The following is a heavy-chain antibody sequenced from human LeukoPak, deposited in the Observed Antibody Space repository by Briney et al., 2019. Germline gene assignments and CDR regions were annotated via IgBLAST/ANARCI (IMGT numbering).Heavy chain of an antibody. D-gene: IGHD3-22*01. CDR3: ARGWTYYYDSSGSGDAFDI. J-gene: IGHJ3*02. Sequence: GGSLRLSCAASGFTFSSYWMSWVRQAPGKGLEWGSGINWNGGSTGYADSVKGRFTISRDNAKNSLYLQMNSLRAEDTALYYCARGWTYYYDSSGSGDAFDIWGQGTMVTVSS. CDR1: GFTFSSYW. V-gene: IGHV3-20*04. CDR2: INWNGGST.